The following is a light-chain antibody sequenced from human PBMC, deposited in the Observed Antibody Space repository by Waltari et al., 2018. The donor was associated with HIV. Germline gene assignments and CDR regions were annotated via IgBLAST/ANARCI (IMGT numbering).Light chain of an antibody. Sequence: DIQMTQSPSTLSASLGDRVTITCRASQSVSSWLAWYQQKPGKAPKVLIYKASTLESGVPSRFSGSGSGTEFTLTISSLQPDDFATYYCQQYIRSPYTFGQGTKLEIK. CDR1: QSVSSW. V-gene: IGKV1-5*03. J-gene: IGKJ2*01. CDR3: QQYIRSPYT. CDR2: KAS.